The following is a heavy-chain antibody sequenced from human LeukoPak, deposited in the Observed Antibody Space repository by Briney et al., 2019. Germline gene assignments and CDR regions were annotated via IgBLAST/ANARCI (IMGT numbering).Heavy chain of an antibody. V-gene: IGHV3-30*03. Sequence: GGPLRLSCAASGFTVSSNYMSWVRQAPGKGLEGVAVISYDGSNKYYADSVKGRFTISRDNSKNTLYLQMNSLRAEDTAVYYCATYSTAMVDYWGQGTLVTVSS. CDR3: ATYSTAMVDY. CDR1: GFTVSSNY. J-gene: IGHJ4*02. CDR2: ISYDGSNK. D-gene: IGHD5-18*01.